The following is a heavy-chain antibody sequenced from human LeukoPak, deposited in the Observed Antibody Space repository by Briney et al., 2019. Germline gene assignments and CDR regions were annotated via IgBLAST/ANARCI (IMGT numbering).Heavy chain of an antibody. CDR3: ARQLRYFDWSDRYFDY. CDR1: GGSISSSSYY. CDR2: IYYSGST. D-gene: IGHD3-9*01. J-gene: IGHJ4*02. V-gene: IGHV4-39*07. Sequence: PSETLSLTCTVSGGSISSSSYYWGWIRQPPGKGLEWIGSIYYSGSTYYNPSLKSRVTISVDTSKNQFSLKLSSVTAADTAVYYCARQLRYFDWSDRYFDYWGQGTLVTVSS.